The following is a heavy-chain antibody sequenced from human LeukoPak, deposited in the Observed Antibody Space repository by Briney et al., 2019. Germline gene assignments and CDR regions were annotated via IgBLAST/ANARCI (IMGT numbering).Heavy chain of an antibody. CDR2: ISYDGSNK. CDR3: GRAGTALDY. Sequence: GGSLRLSCAASGFTFSSYAMHWVRQAPGKGLEWVAVISYDGSNKYYADSVKGRFTISRDNSKNTLYLQMNSLRAEDTAVYYCGRAGTALDYWGQGTLVTVSS. D-gene: IGHD2-21*02. CDR1: GFTFSSYA. V-gene: IGHV3-30-3*01. J-gene: IGHJ4*02.